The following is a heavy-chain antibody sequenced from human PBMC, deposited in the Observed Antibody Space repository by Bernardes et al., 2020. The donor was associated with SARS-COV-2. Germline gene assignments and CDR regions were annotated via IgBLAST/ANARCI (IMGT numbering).Heavy chain of an antibody. CDR2: ILADGGRT. D-gene: IGHD3-22*01. CDR1: GFTFNSYA. V-gene: IGHV3-23*01. CDR3: AKRAYHYDSNGYYNDAFDI. Sequence: GGSLRLSCAASGFTFNSYAMHWVRQAPGKGLEWVSTILADGGRTYYADSVKGRFTISRDNSKNTLYLHMTSLRAEDTAVYYCAKRAYHYDSNGYYNDAFDIWGQGTQVTVSS. J-gene: IGHJ3*02.